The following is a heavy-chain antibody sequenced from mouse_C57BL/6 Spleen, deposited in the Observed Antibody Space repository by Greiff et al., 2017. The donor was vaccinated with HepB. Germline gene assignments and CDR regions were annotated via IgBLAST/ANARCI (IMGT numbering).Heavy chain of an antibody. J-gene: IGHJ2*01. CDR3: ARRGVLLRFDY. Sequence: QVQLQQPGAELVKPGASVKLSCKASGYTFTSYWMQWVKQRPGQGLEWIGEIDPSDGYTNYNQKFKGKATLTVDTSSSTAYLQLSSLTSEDSAVYYCARRGVLLRFDYWGQGTTLTVSS. D-gene: IGHD1-1*01. CDR2: IDPSDGYT. CDR1: GYTFTSYW. V-gene: IGHV1-50*01.